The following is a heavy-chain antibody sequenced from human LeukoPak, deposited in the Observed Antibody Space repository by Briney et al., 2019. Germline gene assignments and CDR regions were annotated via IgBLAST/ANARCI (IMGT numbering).Heavy chain of an antibody. CDR2: ISWNSGSI. CDR1: GFTFDDYA. CDR3: AKGYYDSSGPLAD. D-gene: IGHD3-22*01. J-gene: IGHJ4*02. V-gene: IGHV3-9*01. Sequence: PGGSLRLSCAASGFTFDDYAMHWVRQAPGKGLEWVSGISWNSGSIGYADSVKGRFTISRDNAKNSLYLQVNSLRAEDTALYYCAKGYYDSSGPLADWGQGTLVTVSS.